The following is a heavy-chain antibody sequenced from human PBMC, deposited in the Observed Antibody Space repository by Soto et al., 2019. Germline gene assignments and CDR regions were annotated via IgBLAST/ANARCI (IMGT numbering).Heavy chain of an antibody. J-gene: IGHJ3*02. CDR3: ARGATIGRGDAFDI. D-gene: IGHD5-12*01. V-gene: IGHV2-5*02. Sequence: SGPTLVKPTQTLTLTCTFSGFSLSTSGVGVGWIRQPPGKALEWLALIYWDDDKRYSPSLKSRLTITKDTSKNQVVLTMTNMDPVDTATYYCARGATIGRGDAFDIWGQGTMVTVSS. CDR1: GFSLSTSGVG. CDR2: IYWDDDK.